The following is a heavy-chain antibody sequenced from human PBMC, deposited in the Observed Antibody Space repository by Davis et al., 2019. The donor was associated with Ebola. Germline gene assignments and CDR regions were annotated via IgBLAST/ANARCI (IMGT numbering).Heavy chain of an antibody. CDR3: ARKPKYFGSGNYYNPAYFDY. V-gene: IGHV3-7*03. J-gene: IGHJ4*02. Sequence: GESLKISCAASGFTFSNYWMSWVRQAPGKGLEWVANIKQDGTEKYYVDSVKGRFTISRDNANNLLYLQMNSLRAEDTALYYCARKPKYFGSGNYYNPAYFDYWGQGTLVTVSS. CDR2: IKQDGTEK. CDR1: GFTFSNYW. D-gene: IGHD3-10*01.